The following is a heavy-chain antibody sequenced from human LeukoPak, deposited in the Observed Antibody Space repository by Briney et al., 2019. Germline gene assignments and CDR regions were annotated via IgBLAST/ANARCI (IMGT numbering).Heavy chain of an antibody. V-gene: IGHV4-34*01. D-gene: IGHD1-26*01. CDR3: AKSGGYGLIDY. CDR2: IYYSGST. Sequence: SETLSLTCAIYGGSFSGYYWGWIRQPPGKGLEWIGNIYYSGSTYYNESLESRVTISIDTSKNQFSLKLNSVTAADTAMYYCAKSGGYGLIDYWGQGTLVTVSS. CDR1: GGSFSGYY. J-gene: IGHJ4*02.